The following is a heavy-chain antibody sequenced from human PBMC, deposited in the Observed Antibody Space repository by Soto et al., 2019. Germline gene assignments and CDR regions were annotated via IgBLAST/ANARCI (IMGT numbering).Heavy chain of an antibody. CDR1: GYTFTSYA. CDR3: ARVLLGYCSSTSCLTPWGMDV. V-gene: IGHV1-3*01. CDR2: INAGNGNT. J-gene: IGHJ6*02. Sequence: QVQLVQSGAEVKKPGASVKVSCKASGYTFTSYAMHWVRQAPGQRLEWMGWINAGNGNTKYSQKFQGRVTITRDTSASTAYMELSSLRSEDTAVHYCARVLLGYCSSTSCLTPWGMDVWGQGTTVTVSS. D-gene: IGHD2-2*03.